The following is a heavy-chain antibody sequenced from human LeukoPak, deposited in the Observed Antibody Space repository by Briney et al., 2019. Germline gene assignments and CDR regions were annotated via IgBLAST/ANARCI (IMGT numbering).Heavy chain of an antibody. Sequence: GGSLRLSCAASGITFRSYGMHWVRQAPGKGLEWVAVISYDGSHKYYADSVKGRFSISRDNSKNTLYLQMNSLRADDTAAYYCAKGARGDTVTSIVGLIWFDPWGQGTLVTVSS. CDR2: ISYDGSHK. J-gene: IGHJ5*02. CDR3: AKGARGDTVTSIVGLIWFDP. CDR1: GITFRSYG. D-gene: IGHD4-17*01. V-gene: IGHV3-30*18.